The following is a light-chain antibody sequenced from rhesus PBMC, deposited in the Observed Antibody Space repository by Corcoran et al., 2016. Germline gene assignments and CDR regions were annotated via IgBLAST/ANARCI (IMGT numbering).Light chain of an antibody. J-gene: IGLJ6*01. CDR2: DVS. CDR1: SSDVGGYNH. CDR3: CSYVGGNTYV. V-gene: IGLV2-23*01. Sequence: QSALTQPASVSGSPGQSVTISCTGTSSDVGGYNHVSWYQQHPGKAPKVIIYDVSRRPPGVSNRFVGSESGNTASLTISGLQGEDEAYYYCCSYVGGNTYVFGTGTKVTVL.